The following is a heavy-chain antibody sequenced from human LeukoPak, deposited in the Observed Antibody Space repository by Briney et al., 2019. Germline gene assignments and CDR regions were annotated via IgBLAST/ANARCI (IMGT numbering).Heavy chain of an antibody. J-gene: IGHJ4*02. V-gene: IGHV3-74*01. Sequence: PGGSLRLSCAASGFTFSSYWMHWARQAPRKGPVWVSRINGDGSSTSYADPVKGRFTISRDNAKNTLYLQMNSLRAEDTAVYYCARDSWGAPDYWGQGTLVTVSS. CDR3: ARDSWGAPDY. CDR1: GFTFSSYW. D-gene: IGHD3-16*01. CDR2: INGDGSST.